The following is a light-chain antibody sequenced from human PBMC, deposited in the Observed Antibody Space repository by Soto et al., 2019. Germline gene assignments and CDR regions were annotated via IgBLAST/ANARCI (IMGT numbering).Light chain of an antibody. CDR3: QQYDKWPPP. J-gene: IGKJ5*01. CDR1: QSVGAN. CDR2: GAT. Sequence: IVLTQSPGTLSVSPGGRAALSCRASQSVGANLAWYRQTPGQAPRLLIYGATTRATGIPARFSGSRSGTEFTLTISSLQSEDFALYYCQQYDKWPPPFGQGTRLEIK. V-gene: IGKV3-15*01.